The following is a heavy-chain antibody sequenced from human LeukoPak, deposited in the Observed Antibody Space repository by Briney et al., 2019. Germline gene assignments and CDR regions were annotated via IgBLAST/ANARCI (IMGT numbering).Heavy chain of an antibody. D-gene: IGHD6-19*01. Sequence: PSETLSLTCAVSGGSISSNSYYWGWIRQPPGKGLEWIGSIYYSGSTYYNPSLKSRVTISVDTSKNQFSLKLSSVTAADTAVYYCARDSSGPGSTSESSSDFDYWGQGTLVTVSS. CDR3: ARDSSGPGSTSESSSDFDY. J-gene: IGHJ4*02. CDR2: IYYSGST. CDR1: GGSISSNSYY. V-gene: IGHV4-39*07.